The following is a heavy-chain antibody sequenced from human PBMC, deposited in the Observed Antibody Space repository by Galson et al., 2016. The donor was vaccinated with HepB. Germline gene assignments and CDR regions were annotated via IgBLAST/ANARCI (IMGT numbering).Heavy chain of an antibody. D-gene: IGHD6-13*01. CDR3: VRGLPQPTSPPFFDI. Sequence: SETLSLTCTFSGFSISSSRYYWGWIRQPPGKGLEWTGTIFYTGTTYYNPSLQSRVTISLDTSKNQFSLKVTSVIAADTAIYYCVRGLPQPTSPPFFDIWGQGTAVTVSS. J-gene: IGHJ3*02. V-gene: IGHV4-39*07. CDR2: IFYTGTT. CDR1: GFSISSSRYY.